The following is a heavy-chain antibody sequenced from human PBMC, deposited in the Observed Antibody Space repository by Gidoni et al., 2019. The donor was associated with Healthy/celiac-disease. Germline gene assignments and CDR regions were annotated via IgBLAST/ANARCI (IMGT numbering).Heavy chain of an antibody. D-gene: IGHD1-26*01. Sequence: QLQLQESGPGLVKPSETLSLTCTVSGGSISSSSYYWGWIRQPPGKGLEWIGSIYYSGSTYYNPSLKSRVTISVDTSKNQFSLKLSSVTAADTAVYYCARPRGVGATEGWFDPWGQGTLVTVSS. V-gene: IGHV4-39*01. CDR2: IYYSGST. CDR3: ARPRGVGATEGWFDP. J-gene: IGHJ5*02. CDR1: GGSISSSSYY.